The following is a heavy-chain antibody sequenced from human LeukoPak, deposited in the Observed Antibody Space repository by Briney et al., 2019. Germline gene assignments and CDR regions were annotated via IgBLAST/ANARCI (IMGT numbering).Heavy chain of an antibody. CDR3: ARDSIPTYYDFWSGYYGNWFDP. J-gene: IGHJ5*02. Sequence: GGSLRLSCAASGFTFSNYAMHWVRQAPGKGLEWVALISYDGSNKCYADSVKGRFTISRDNSKNTLYLQMNSLRAEDTAVYYCARDSIPTYYDFWSGYYGNWFDPWGQGTLVTVSS. CDR2: ISYDGSNK. V-gene: IGHV3-30-3*01. D-gene: IGHD3-3*01. CDR1: GFTFSNYA.